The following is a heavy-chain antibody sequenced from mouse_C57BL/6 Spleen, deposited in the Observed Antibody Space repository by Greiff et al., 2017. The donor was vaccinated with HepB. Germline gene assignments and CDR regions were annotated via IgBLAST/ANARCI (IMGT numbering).Heavy chain of an antibody. V-gene: IGHV1-53*01. J-gene: IGHJ2*01. CDR2: INPSNGGT. CDR3: ARSITTVVATDFDY. D-gene: IGHD1-1*01. CDR1: GYTFTSYW. Sequence: QVHVKQPGTELVKPGASVKLSCKASGYTFTSYWMHWVKQRPGQGLEWIGNINPSNGGTNYNEKFKSKATLTVDKSSSTAYMQLSSLTSEDSAVYYCARSITTVVATDFDYWGQGTTLTVSS.